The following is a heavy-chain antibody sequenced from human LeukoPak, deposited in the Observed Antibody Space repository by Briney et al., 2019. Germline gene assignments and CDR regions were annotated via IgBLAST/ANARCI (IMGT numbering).Heavy chain of an antibody. J-gene: IGHJ5*02. V-gene: IGHV3-43*01. CDR2: IMFDGSGI. CDR1: GFTFDEYA. CDR3: AKGTVTELQA. Sequence: GGSLRLSCAASGFTFDEYAMHWVRQTPGKRLVWVGLIMFDGSGIFYADSVKGRFAISRDNFKDSLYLQIHSLRIDDTALYYCAKGTVTELQAWGQGTLVTVSS. D-gene: IGHD1-7*01.